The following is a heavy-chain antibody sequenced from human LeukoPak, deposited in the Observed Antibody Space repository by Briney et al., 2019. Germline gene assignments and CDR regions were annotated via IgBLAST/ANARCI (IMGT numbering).Heavy chain of an antibody. V-gene: IGHV1-18*01. J-gene: IGHJ4*02. Sequence: GASVKVSCKASGYTFTSYGIRWVRQAPGPGLEWTGWISAYNGNTNYAQKLQGRVTMTTDTSTSTAYMELRSLRSDDTAVYYCARQLDGSGNYLDSWGQGTLVTVSS. CDR2: ISAYNGNT. CDR1: GYTFTSYG. D-gene: IGHD3-10*01. CDR3: ARQLDGSGNYLDS.